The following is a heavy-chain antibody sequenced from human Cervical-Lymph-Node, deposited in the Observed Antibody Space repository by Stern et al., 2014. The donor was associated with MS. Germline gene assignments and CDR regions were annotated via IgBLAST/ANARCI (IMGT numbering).Heavy chain of an antibody. CDR1: GFTFSSYG. CDR2: ISYDGSNE. D-gene: IGHD2/OR15-2a*01. Sequence: QVQLGESGGGVVQPGRSLRLSCAASGFTFSSYGMHWVRQAPGKGLEWVTLISYDGSNEYYDDSVKGRFTISRDNSKNTVYLQMNSLRPEDTAVYYCARPRRPYFFRGNHRYYGMNVWGQGTRVSVSS. J-gene: IGHJ6*02. CDR3: ARPRRPYFFRGNHRYYGMNV. V-gene: IGHV3-30*03.